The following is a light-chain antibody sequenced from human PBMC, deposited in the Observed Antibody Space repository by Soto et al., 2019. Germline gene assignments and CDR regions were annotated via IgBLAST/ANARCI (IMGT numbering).Light chain of an antibody. V-gene: IGKV1-5*01. CDR3: QQYTNTNNPWM. Sequence: DIQVTQSPPTLSASGGDRVTITCRAIQTISTWMAWYQQKPGKAPKLLVYDASTLQSGVASRFSGSGSGTEFTLIISGLQPDDSATYYCQQYTNTNNPWMFGQGTKVDIK. CDR2: DAS. CDR1: QTISTW. J-gene: IGKJ1*01.